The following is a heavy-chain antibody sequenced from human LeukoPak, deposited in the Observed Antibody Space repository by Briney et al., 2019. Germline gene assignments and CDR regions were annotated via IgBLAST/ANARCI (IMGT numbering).Heavy chain of an antibody. CDR2: INHSGST. J-gene: IGHJ3*02. CDR3: ARGGNYDSSGYYSRDAFDI. D-gene: IGHD3-22*01. Sequence: SETLSLTCAVYGGSFIGFHWNWIRQPPGKGLEWIGDINHSGSTNYNPSLTSRVTIPVDPSKNQFSLNLSSVTAADTAVYYCARGGNYDSSGYYSRDAFDIWGQGTMVTVSS. V-gene: IGHV4-34*01. CDR1: GGSFIGFH.